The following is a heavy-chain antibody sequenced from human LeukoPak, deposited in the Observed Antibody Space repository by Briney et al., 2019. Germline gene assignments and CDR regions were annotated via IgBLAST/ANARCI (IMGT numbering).Heavy chain of an antibody. CDR2: ISYSSTNI. CDR3: ARAFSSSWYFDY. CDR1: GFTFSNYN. D-gene: IGHD6-13*01. Sequence: GGSLRLSCAASGFTFSNYNMNWVRQAPGKGLEWVSSISYSSTNIYYADSVKGRFTISRDNSKNTLYLQMNSLRAEDTAVYYCARAFSSSWYFDYWGQGTLVTVSS. J-gene: IGHJ4*02. V-gene: IGHV3-21*01.